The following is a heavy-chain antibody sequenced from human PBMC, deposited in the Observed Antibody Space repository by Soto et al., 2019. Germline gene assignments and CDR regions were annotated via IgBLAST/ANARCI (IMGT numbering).Heavy chain of an antibody. D-gene: IGHD2-2*01. CDR1: GFSFVNYA. CDR2: LSGSGTST. Sequence: PGGSLRLSCAASGFSFVNYAMNWVRQAPGKGLEWVSGLSGSGTSTYYADSVKGRFTISRDNSRDTLFLQMNSLRAEDTAVYYCVKVLARGVGVPRFYFDSWGQGALVTVSS. CDR3: VKVLARGVGVPRFYFDS. V-gene: IGHV3-23*01. J-gene: IGHJ4*02.